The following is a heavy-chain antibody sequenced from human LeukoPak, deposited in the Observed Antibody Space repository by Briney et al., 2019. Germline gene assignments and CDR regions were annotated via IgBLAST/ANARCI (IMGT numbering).Heavy chain of an antibody. V-gene: IGHV3-23*01. CDR3: ARSPGIAAAGTGY. J-gene: IGHJ4*02. CDR1: GFTFSSYG. CDR2: ISGSGGST. Sequence: GGSLRLSCAASGFTFSSYGMSWVRQAPGKGLEWVSAISGSGGSTYYADSVKGRFTISRDNAKNSLYLQMNSLRAEDTAVYYCARSPGIAAAGTGYWGQGTLVTVSS. D-gene: IGHD6-13*01.